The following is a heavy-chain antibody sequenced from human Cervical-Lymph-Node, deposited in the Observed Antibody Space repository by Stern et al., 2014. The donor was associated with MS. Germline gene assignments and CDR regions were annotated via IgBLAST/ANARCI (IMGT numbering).Heavy chain of an antibody. Sequence: VQLLQSGAEVKKPGSSVKVSCKASGGSFNMDSISWVRQAPGQGLEWMGGLTPMFGTSNYAQKFQGRVTTTADVSTSTAYMELTSLRSEDTAVYFCARDQGGIADTWGQGTLVIVSS. V-gene: IGHV1-69*01. CDR1: GGSFNMDS. J-gene: IGHJ5*02. D-gene: IGHD6-13*01. CDR3: ARDQGGIADT. CDR2: LTPMFGTS.